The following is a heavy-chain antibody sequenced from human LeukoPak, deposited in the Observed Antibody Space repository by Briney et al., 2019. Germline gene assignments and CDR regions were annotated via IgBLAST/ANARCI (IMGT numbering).Heavy chain of an antibody. CDR2: ISGSGGST. J-gene: IGHJ4*02. V-gene: IGHV3-23*01. CDR1: GFTFSSYA. CDR3: AKVYSGSYTTYYFDY. D-gene: IGHD1-26*01. Sequence: PGGSLRLSCAASGFTFSSYAMSWVRQAPGKGLEWVSAISGSGGSTYYADSVKGRFTISRDNSKNTLYLQMNSLRAEDTPVYYCAKVYSGSYTTYYFDYWGQGTLVTVSS.